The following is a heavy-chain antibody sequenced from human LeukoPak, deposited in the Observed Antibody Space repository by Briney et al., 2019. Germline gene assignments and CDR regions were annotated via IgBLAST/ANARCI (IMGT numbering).Heavy chain of an antibody. J-gene: IGHJ6*03. CDR3: ARDRADYSNPYYYYYMDV. V-gene: IGHV1-69*01. CDR2: IIPIFGTA. D-gene: IGHD4-11*01. Sequence: ASVKVSCKASGGTFSSYAISWVRQAPGQGLEWMGGIIPIFGTANYAQKFQGRVTITADESTSTAYMELSSLRSEDTAVYYCARDRADYSNPYYYYYMDVWGKGTTVTVSS. CDR1: GGTFSSYA.